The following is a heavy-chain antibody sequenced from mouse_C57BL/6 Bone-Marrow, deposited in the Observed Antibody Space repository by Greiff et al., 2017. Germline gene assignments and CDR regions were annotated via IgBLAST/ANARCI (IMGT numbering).Heavy chain of an antibody. CDR3: ARVGWLRAY. V-gene: IGHV1-81*01. CDR1: GYTFTSYG. CDR2: IYPRSGNT. J-gene: IGHJ3*01. Sequence: VQLVESGAELARPGASVKLSCKASGYTFTSYGISWVKQRTGQGLEWIGEIYPRSGNTYYNEKFKGKATLTADTSSSTAYMELRSLTSKDAAVYFCARVGWLRAYWGQGTRVTVSA. D-gene: IGHD2-3*01.